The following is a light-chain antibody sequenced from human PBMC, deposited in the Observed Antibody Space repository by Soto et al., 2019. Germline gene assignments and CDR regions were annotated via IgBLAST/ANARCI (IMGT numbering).Light chain of an antibody. CDR1: SSNIGAAYD. Sequence: PVLTQPPSVSGAPGQKVTISCTRSSSNIGAAYDVHWYQHLPGTAPKLLIYGNNNRPSGVPDRFSGSKSGTSASLAITGLQAEDEADYYCQSYDSSLSGWVFGGGTKLTVL. J-gene: IGLJ3*02. CDR3: QSYDSSLSGWV. CDR2: GNN. V-gene: IGLV1-40*01.